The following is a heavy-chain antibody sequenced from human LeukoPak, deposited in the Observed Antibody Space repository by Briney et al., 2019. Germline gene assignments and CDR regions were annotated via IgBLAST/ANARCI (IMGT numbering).Heavy chain of an antibody. J-gene: IGHJ5*02. Sequence: GGSLRLSCAASGFTFSSYSMNWVRQAPGKGLEWVSYISSSSSTIYYADSVKGRFTISRDNAKNSLHLQMNSLRDEDTAVYYCARGPGLTTVTKNWFDPWGQGTLVTVSS. CDR2: ISSSSSTI. V-gene: IGHV3-48*02. CDR3: ARGPGLTTVTKNWFDP. CDR1: GFTFSSYS. D-gene: IGHD4-17*01.